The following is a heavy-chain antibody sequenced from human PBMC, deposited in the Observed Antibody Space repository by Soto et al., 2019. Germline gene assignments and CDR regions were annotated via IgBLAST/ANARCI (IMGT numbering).Heavy chain of an antibody. CDR2: ISYDGSNK. CDR1: GFTFSSYG. CDR3: AKSIAAAGTGSYYYGMDV. V-gene: IGHV3-30*18. D-gene: IGHD6-13*01. J-gene: IGHJ6*02. Sequence: GGSLRLSCAASGFTFSSYGMHWVRQAPGKGLEWVAVISYDGSNKYYADSVKGRFTISRDNSKNTLYLQMNSLRAEDTAVYYCAKSIAAAGTGSYYYGMDVWGQGTTVTV.